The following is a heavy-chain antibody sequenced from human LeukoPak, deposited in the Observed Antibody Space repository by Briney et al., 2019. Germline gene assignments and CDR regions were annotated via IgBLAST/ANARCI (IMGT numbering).Heavy chain of an antibody. D-gene: IGHD3-22*01. CDR2: ISYDGSNK. CDR1: GFTFSSYA. CDR3: AAGDSSGYLDY. V-gene: IGHV3-30*01. Sequence: GRSLRLSCAASGFTFSSYAMHWVRQAPGKGLEWVAVISYDGSNKDYADSVKGRFTISRDNSKNTLYLQMNRLRAEDTAVYYCAAGDSSGYLDYWGQGTLVTVSS. J-gene: IGHJ4*02.